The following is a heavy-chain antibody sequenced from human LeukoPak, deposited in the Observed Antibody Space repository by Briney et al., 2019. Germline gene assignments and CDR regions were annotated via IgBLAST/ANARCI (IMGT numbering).Heavy chain of an antibody. D-gene: IGHD3-22*01. CDR2: INPNSGGT. J-gene: IGHJ4*02. Sequence: ASVKVSCKASGYTFTGYYMHWVRQAPGQGLEWMGWINPNSGGTNYAQKFQGRVTMTRDTSISTVYMELSRLRSDDTAVYYCARDYYDSRGFRQVWGQGTLVTVSS. CDR3: ARDYYDSRGFRQV. V-gene: IGHV1-2*02. CDR1: GYTFTGYY.